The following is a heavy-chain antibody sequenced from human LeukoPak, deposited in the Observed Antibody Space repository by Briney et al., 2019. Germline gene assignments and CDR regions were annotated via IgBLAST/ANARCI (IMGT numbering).Heavy chain of an antibody. CDR1: GGSISSYY. V-gene: IGHV4-59*12. D-gene: IGHD3-22*01. CDR3: ARDYYDSSGYYSHAFDI. J-gene: IGHJ3*02. Sequence: SETLSLTCTVSGGSISSYYWSWIRQPPGKGLEWIGYIYYSGSTYYNPSLKSRVTISVDTSKNQFSLKLSSVTAADTAVYYCARDYYDSSGYYSHAFDIWGQGTMVTVSS. CDR2: IYYSGST.